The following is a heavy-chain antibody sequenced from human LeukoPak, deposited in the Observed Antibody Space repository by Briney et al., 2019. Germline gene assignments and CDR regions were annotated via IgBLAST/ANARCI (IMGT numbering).Heavy chain of an antibody. J-gene: IGHJ4*02. CDR2: IKQDGSEK. V-gene: IGHV3-7*01. CDR1: GFTFSSYW. Sequence: GGSLRLSCAASGFTFSSYWMSWVRQAPGKGLEWVANIKQDGSEKYYVDSVKGRFTISRDNAKNSLYLQMNSLRAEDTAVYYCARDTYDSSGYFIYYFDYWGQGTLVTVSS. CDR3: ARDTYDSSGYFIYYFDY. D-gene: IGHD3-22*01.